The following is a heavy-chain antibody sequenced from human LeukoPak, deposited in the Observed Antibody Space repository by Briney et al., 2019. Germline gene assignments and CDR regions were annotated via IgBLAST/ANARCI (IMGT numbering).Heavy chain of an antibody. D-gene: IGHD3-10*01. J-gene: IGHJ4*02. V-gene: IGHV4-34*01. Sequence: SETLSLTCAVYGGSFSGYYWSWIRQPPGKGLEWIGEINHSGSTNYNPSLKSRVTISVDTSKNQFSLKLSSVTAADMAVYYCARDSRITMVRGAFDYWGQGTLVTVSS. CDR2: INHSGST. CDR3: ARDSRITMVRGAFDY. CDR1: GGSFSGYY.